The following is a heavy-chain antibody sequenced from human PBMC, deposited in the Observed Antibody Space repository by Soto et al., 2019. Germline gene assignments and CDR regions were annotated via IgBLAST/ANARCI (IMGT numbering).Heavy chain of an antibody. D-gene: IGHD3-3*01. CDR1: GYTFTSYA. CDR3: ARGLHPPLLFLEWLPSYDMDV. CDR2: INAGNGNT. Sequence: ASVKVSCKASGYTFTSYAMHWVRQAPGQRLEWMGWINAGNGNTKYSQKFQGRVTITRDTSASTAYMELSSLRSEDTAVYYCARGLHPPLLFLEWLPSYDMDVWGQGTTVTVSS. V-gene: IGHV1-3*01. J-gene: IGHJ6*02.